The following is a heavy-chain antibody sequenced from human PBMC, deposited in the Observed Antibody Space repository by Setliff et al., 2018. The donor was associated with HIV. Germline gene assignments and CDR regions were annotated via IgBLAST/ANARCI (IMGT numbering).Heavy chain of an antibody. D-gene: IGHD6-13*01. Sequence: SETLSLTCTVSGGSISSHCWSWIRQSPGKALEWIGYIYSSGSNFYSPSLASRLSMSVDTSKNQFSLNLRSVTAADTAVYYCARGGNSAAAWFDSWGQGTLVTVSS. V-gene: IGHV4-4*08. J-gene: IGHJ5*01. CDR3: ARGGNSAAAWFDS. CDR1: GGSISSHC. CDR2: IYSSGSN.